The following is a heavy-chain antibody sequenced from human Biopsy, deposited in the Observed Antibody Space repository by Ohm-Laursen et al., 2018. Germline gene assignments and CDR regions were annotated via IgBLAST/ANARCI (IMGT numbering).Heavy chain of an antibody. CDR2: LYTTGST. CDR3: ARSIDYGNSYFQY. D-gene: IGHD4/OR15-4a*01. CDR1: GGSISSYY. Sequence: SETLSLTYTVSGGSISSYYWNWIRQPAGGGLEYIGRLYTTGSTNYNPSLRSRVTMSADTSKNQFSLNLRSVTAADTAVHFCARSIDYGNSYFQYWGQGILVTVSS. V-gene: IGHV4-4*07. J-gene: IGHJ1*01.